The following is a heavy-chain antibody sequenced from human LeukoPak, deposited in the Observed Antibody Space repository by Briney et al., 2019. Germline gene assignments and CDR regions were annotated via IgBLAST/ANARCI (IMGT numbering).Heavy chain of an antibody. J-gene: IGHJ4*02. V-gene: IGHV3-30*18. D-gene: IGHD3-22*01. CDR1: GLTLSSYG. CDR2: ISYDGSNK. Sequence: GRSLRLSCAASGLTLSSYGMHWVRQAPGKGLEWVTVISYDGSNKYYADSVKGRFTISRDNSKNTLYLQMNSLRAEDTAVYYCAKDAYDSSGYSYLDYWGQGTLVTVSS. CDR3: AKDAYDSSGYSYLDY.